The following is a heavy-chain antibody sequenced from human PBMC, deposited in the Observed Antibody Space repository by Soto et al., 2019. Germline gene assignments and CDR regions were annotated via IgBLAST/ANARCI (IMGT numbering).Heavy chain of an antibody. CDR2: IYYSGST. V-gene: IGHV4-39*01. CDR3: ARLGYYDILTGYYRFDY. CDR1: GASIRSNNYY. Sequence: SETLSLTCTVSGASIRSNNYYWGWIRQPPGKGLEWIGYIYYSGSTYYNPSLKSRVTISVDTSKNQFSLKLSSVTAADTAVYYCARLGYYDILTGYYRFDYWGQGTLVTVSS. J-gene: IGHJ4*02. D-gene: IGHD3-9*01.